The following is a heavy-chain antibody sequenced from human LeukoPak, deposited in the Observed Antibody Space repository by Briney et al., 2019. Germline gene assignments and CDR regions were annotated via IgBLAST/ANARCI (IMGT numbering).Heavy chain of an antibody. J-gene: IGHJ4*02. D-gene: IGHD3-10*01. Sequence: PGGSLRLSCAASGFTFSSYSMNWVRQGPGKGLECVAVISYDGSNEYYADSVKGRFTISRDNSKNTLYLQMNSLRVEDTAIYYCASPSRFGSGTYPPDYWGQGTLVTVSS. V-gene: IGHV3-30*03. CDR1: GFTFSSYS. CDR2: ISYDGSNE. CDR3: ASPSRFGSGTYPPDY.